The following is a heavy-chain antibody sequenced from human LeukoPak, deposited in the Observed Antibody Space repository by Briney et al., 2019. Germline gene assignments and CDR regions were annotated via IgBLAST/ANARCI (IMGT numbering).Heavy chain of an antibody. CDR1: GFTFSSYA. Sequence: GGSLRLSCATSGFTFSSYAMSWVRQAPGKGLEWVSVISGSGGSTYYADSVKGRFTISRDNAKNTLYLQMNSLRAEDTAVYYCAGVTVGAPLDYWGQGTLVTVSS. J-gene: IGHJ4*02. V-gene: IGHV3-23*01. CDR3: AGVTVGAPLDY. CDR2: ISGSGGST. D-gene: IGHD1-26*01.